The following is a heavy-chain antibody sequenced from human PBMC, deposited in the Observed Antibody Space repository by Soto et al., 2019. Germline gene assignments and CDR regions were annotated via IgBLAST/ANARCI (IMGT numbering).Heavy chain of an antibody. D-gene: IGHD3-22*01. CDR1: GYSFTSYW. V-gene: IGHV5-10-1*01. CDR3: ARRWGDSSGYYPWYFDY. Sequence: PGESLKISCQGSGYSFTSYWISWVRQMRGKGLEWMGRIDPSDSYTNYSPSFQGHVTISADKSISTAYLQWSSLKASDTAMYYCARRWGDSSGYYPWYFDYWGQGTLVTVSS. J-gene: IGHJ4*02. CDR2: IDPSDSYT.